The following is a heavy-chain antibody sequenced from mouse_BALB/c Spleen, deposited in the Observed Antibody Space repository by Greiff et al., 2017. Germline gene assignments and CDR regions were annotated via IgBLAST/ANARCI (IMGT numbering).Heavy chain of an antibody. D-gene: IGHD1-1*01. CDR3: ARLYYYGSSYEYYYAMDY. CDR2: INPSSGYT. V-gene: IGHV1-4*01. CDR1: GYTFTSYT. J-gene: IGHJ4*01. Sequence: VKLQQSGAELARPGASVKMSCKASGYTFTSYTMHWVKQRPGQGLEWIGYINPSSGYTNYNQKFKDKATLTADKSSSTAYMQLSSLTSEDSAVYYCARLYYYGSSYEYYYAMDYWGQGTSVTGSS.